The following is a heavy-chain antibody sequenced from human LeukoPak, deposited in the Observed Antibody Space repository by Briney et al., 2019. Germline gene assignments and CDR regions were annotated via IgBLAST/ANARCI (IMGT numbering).Heavy chain of an antibody. CDR3: ARGLERGGSAWYVNY. D-gene: IGHD6-19*01. CDR1: EFTFRNFA. Sequence: GRSLRLSCAASEFTFRNFAMHSVRQAPGKGLEWVAVISYDGHVGTNKYYVDSVKGRFTISRDNSKNTLYLQMNSLRAEDTAVYYCARGLERGGSAWYVNYWGQGTLVTVSS. V-gene: IGHV3-30*04. CDR2: ISYDGHVGTNK. J-gene: IGHJ4*02.